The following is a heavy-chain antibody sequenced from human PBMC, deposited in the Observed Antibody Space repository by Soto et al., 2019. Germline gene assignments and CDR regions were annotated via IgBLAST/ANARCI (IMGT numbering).Heavy chain of an antibody. CDR3: ARQIYDSDTGPNFQYYFDS. Sequence: GESLKISCKGSGYSFTSYRISWVRQMPGKGLEWMGRIDPSDSQTYYSPSFRGHVTISVTKSITTVFLQWSSLRASDTAMYYCARQIYDSDTGPNFQYYFDSWGQGTPVTVSS. CDR2: IDPSDSQT. D-gene: IGHD3-22*01. V-gene: IGHV5-10-1*01. CDR1: GYSFTSYR. J-gene: IGHJ4*02.